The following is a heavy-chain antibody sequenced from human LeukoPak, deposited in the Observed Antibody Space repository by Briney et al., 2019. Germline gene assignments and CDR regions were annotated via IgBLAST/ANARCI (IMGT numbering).Heavy chain of an antibody. CDR1: GYTFTSYY. Sequence: ASVKLSCKASGYTFTSYYMHWVRQAPGQGLEWMGIINPSGGSTSYAQKFQGRVTMTRDTSTSTVYMELSSLRSEDTAVYYCERDVPHRDTDFDSWGQGALVTVSS. CDR3: ERDVPHRDTDFDS. V-gene: IGHV1-46*01. J-gene: IGHJ4*02. D-gene: IGHD2-2*01. CDR2: INPSGGST.